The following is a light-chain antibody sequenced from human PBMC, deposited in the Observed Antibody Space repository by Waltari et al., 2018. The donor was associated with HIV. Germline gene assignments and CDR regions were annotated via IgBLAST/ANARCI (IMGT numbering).Light chain of an antibody. CDR3: QQSHSAPFT. Sequence: DIQMTQSPSSLSASVGDRVTITCRASQSITGYVNWYQQKPGKAPDLLSYAASTLESGVPSRFTGSGSGTDFTLTISSLQPDDFATYYCQQSHSAPFTFGPGTRVDLK. CDR2: AAS. V-gene: IGKV1-39*01. CDR1: QSITGY. J-gene: IGKJ3*01.